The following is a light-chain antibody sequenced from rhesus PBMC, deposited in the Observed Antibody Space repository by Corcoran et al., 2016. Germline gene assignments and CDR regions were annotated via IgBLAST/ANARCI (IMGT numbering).Light chain of an antibody. V-gene: IGKV1S5*01. CDR1: QTISSY. J-gene: IGKJ2*01. CDR3: QQHNSHPYR. CDR2: AAS. Sequence: DIQMTQSPSSLSASVGDRVTITCRASQTISSYLAWYQQKPGKVPKLLNYAASSLESGVPSRCSGSGAGTEFTLTISSLQPEDFATYYCQQHNSHPYRFGQGTKVEIK.